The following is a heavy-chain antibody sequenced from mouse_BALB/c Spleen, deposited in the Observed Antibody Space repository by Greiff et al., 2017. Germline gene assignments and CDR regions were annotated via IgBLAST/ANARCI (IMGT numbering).Heavy chain of an antibody. J-gene: IGHJ2*01. Sequence: EVKLVESGGGLVKLGGSLKLSCAASGFTFSSYYMSWVRQTPEKRLELVAAINSNGGSTYYPDTVKGRFTISRDNAKNTLYLQMSSLKSEDTALYYCARQGGKEGYYFDYWGQGTTLTVSS. CDR2: INSNGGST. CDR1: GFTFSSYY. D-gene: IGHD1-3*01. V-gene: IGHV5-6-2*01. CDR3: ARQGGKEGYYFDY.